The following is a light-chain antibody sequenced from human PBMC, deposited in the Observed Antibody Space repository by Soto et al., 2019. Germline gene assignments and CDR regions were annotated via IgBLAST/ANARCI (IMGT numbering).Light chain of an antibody. CDR1: QTISNY. J-gene: IGKJ5*01. CDR3: QQSYRTPIT. V-gene: IGKV1-39*01. Sequence: DIQMTQSPSSLSASVGDRVTITCRASQTISNYLNWYQQKPGKAPKSLIYAASNLQSGVPSRFSGSGSGTDFTLTISSLQPEDFATYYCQQSYRTPITFGQGTQLEIK. CDR2: AAS.